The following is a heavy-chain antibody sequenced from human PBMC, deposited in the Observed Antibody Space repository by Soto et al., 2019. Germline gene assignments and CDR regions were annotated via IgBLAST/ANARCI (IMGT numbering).Heavy chain of an antibody. Sequence: EVQLVESGGGLVQPGGSLRLTCAASEFTVTSNYMTWIRQAPGKGLEWVSLIYNTGNRYYAESVRGRFIISRDISTNTLYLQMNSLRVDYTADYFCARNPFGVLGDNVVLWGQGTLVTVTP. CDR3: ARNPFGVLGDNVVL. D-gene: IGHD3-3*01. CDR2: IYNTGNR. V-gene: IGHV3-53*01. J-gene: IGHJ4*02. CDR1: EFTVTSNY.